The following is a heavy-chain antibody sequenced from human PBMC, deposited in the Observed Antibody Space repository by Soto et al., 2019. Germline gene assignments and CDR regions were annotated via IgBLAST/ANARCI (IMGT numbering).Heavy chain of an antibody. V-gene: IGHV3-30*18. D-gene: IGHD6-19*01. Sequence: GGSLRLSCAASGFTFSSYGMHWVRQAPGKGLEWVAVISYDGSNKYYADSVKGRFTISRDNSRNTLYLQMNSLRAEDTAVYYCAKSPWLVPDYWGQGTLVTVSS. J-gene: IGHJ4*02. CDR3: AKSPWLVPDY. CDR1: GFTFSSYG. CDR2: ISYDGSNK.